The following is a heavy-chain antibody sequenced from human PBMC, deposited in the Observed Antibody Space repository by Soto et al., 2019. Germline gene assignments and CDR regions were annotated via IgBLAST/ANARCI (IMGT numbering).Heavy chain of an antibody. J-gene: IGHJ3*02. V-gene: IGHV1-69*01. CDR2: IIPIFGTA. D-gene: IGHD2-21*02. CDR3: ASNYCGGDCPHDAFDI. CDR1: GGTFSSYA. Sequence: QVQLVQSGAEVKKPGSSVKVSCKASGGTFSSYAISWVRQAPGQGLEWMGGIIPIFGTANYAQKFQGRVTITADESTSTAYMELSSLRSEDTAVYYCASNYCGGDCPHDAFDIWGQGTMVTVSS.